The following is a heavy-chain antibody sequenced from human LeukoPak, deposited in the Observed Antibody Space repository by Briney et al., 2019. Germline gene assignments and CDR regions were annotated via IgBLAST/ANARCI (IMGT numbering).Heavy chain of an antibody. CDR2: MYTDGDT. D-gene: IGHD2-15*01. CDR1: GASLSGGW. J-gene: IGHJ4*02. V-gene: IGHV4-4*07. CDR3: ARPPAGCGGTCPFAS. Sequence: SETLSLTCDVSGASLSGGWWSWIRQPAGKGLEWIGRMYTDGDTNYNPALKNRVTVSVDTSKNLFSLTLISVTAADTAVYYCARPPAGCGGTCPFASWGQGTLVTVSS.